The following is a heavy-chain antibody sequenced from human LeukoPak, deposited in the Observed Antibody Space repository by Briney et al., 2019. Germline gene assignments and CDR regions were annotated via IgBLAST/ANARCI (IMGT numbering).Heavy chain of an antibody. CDR2: INPNSGDT. D-gene: IGHD2-2*01. Sequence: ASVKVSCKASGYTFTGDYIHWVRQAPGQGLEWMGWINPNSGDTNSSQKFQGRVSMTRGTSIKTAYVELSRLRSDDTAVYYCAKGGTIVEIPAGRGGYYYYGMDVWGQGTTVTVSS. J-gene: IGHJ6*02. V-gene: IGHV1-2*02. CDR1: GYTFTGDY. CDR3: AKGGTIVEIPAGRGGYYYYGMDV.